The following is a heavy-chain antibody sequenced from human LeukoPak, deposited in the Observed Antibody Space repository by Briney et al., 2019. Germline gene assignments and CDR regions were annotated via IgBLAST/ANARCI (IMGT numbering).Heavy chain of an antibody. Sequence: PGGSLRLSCAASGFTFSSYAMSWVRQAPGKGLEWVSAISGSGGSTYYAGSVKGRFTISRDNAENSLYLQMNSLRAEDTALYYCAKDSHPGSGSYYKGNFDYWGQGTLVTVSS. V-gene: IGHV3-23*01. CDR1: GFTFSSYA. J-gene: IGHJ4*02. CDR3: AKDSHPGSGSYYKGNFDY. D-gene: IGHD3-10*01. CDR2: ISGSGGST.